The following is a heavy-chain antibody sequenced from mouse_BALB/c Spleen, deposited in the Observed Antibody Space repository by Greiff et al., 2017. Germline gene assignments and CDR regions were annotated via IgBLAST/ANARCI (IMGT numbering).Heavy chain of an antibody. CDR2: ISDGGSYT. Sequence: VKLVESGGGLVKPGGSLRLSCAASGFTFSDYYMYWVRQTPEKRLEWVATISDGGSYTYYPDSVKGRFTISRDNAKNNLYLQMSSLKSEDTAMYYCARELHHWGQGTTRTVSS. V-gene: IGHV5-4*02. D-gene: IGHD2-12*01. CDR3: ARELHH. J-gene: IGHJ2*01. CDR1: GFTFSDYY.